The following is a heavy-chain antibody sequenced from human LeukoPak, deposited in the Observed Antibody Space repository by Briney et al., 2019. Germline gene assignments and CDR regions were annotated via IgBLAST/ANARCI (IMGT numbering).Heavy chain of an antibody. CDR3: ARGQIDFWSGYYNPHYFDY. Sequence: NPSETLSLTCTVSGGSISSYYWSWIRQPPGKGLEWIGEINHSGSTNYNPSLKSRVTISVDTSKNQFSLKLSSVTAADTAVYYCARGQIDFWSGYYNPHYFDYWGQGTLVTVSS. D-gene: IGHD3-3*01. J-gene: IGHJ4*02. CDR2: INHSGST. V-gene: IGHV4-34*01. CDR1: GGSISSYY.